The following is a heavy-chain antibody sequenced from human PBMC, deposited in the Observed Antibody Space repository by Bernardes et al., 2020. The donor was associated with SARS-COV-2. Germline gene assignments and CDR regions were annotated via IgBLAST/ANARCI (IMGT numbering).Heavy chain of an antibody. D-gene: IGHD1-26*01. Sequence: GGSLRLSCAASEFTFSRFWMHWVRQVPGKGLVWVSRINEDGTITNYADSVKGRFTISRDNAKNTLFLQMSSLRAEDTAVYYCARDVAGREDFWGPGTLVTVSS. CDR3: ARDVAGREDF. CDR2: INEDGTIT. J-gene: IGHJ4*02. V-gene: IGHV3-74*01. CDR1: EFTFSRFW.